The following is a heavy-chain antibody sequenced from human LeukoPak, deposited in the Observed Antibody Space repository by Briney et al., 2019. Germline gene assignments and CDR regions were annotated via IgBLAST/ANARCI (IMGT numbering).Heavy chain of an antibody. J-gene: IGHJ5*02. D-gene: IGHD6-13*01. CDR2: IYHSGST. CDR1: GYSISSGYY. V-gene: IGHV4-38-2*02. Sequence: SETLSLTCTVSGYSISSGYYWGWIRQPPGKGLEWIGSIYHSGSTYYNPSLKSRVTISVDTSKNQFSLKVTSVTAADTAVYYCARDQIATADVNWFDPWGQGTLVTVSS. CDR3: ARDQIATADVNWFDP.